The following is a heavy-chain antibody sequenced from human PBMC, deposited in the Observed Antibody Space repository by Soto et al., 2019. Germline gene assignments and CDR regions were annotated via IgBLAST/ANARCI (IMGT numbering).Heavy chain of an antibody. CDR2: IIPIFGTA. D-gene: IGHD3-9*01. CDR3: ARSDPDNYYYYGMDV. J-gene: IGHJ6*02. Sequence: SVKVSCKASGVTFSSYAISWVRQAPGQGLEWMGGIIPIFGTANYAQKFQGRVTITADKSTSTAYMELSSLRSEDTAVYYCARSDPDNYYYYGMDVWGQGTTVTVSS. CDR1: GVTFSSYA. V-gene: IGHV1-69*06.